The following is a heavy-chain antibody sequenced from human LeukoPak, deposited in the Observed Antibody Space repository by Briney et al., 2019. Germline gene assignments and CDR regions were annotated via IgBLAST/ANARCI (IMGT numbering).Heavy chain of an antibody. CDR3: ARDVVSLYPSSVSLGYYFDY. V-gene: IGHV1-18*01. Sequence: GASVKVSCKASGYTFTSYGISWVRQAPGQGLEWMGWISAYNGNTNYAQKLQGRVTMTTDTSTSTAYMELRSLRSDDTAVYYCARDVVSLYPSSVSLGYYFDYWGQGTLVTVSS. CDR2: ISAYNGNT. CDR1: GYTFTSYG. J-gene: IGHJ4*02. D-gene: IGHD6-19*01.